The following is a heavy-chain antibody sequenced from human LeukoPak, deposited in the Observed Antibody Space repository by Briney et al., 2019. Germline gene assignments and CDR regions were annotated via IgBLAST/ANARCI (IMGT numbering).Heavy chain of an antibody. D-gene: IGHD1-26*01. Sequence: GSSVKVSCKASGGTFSSYTISWVRQAPGQGLEWMGGIIPIFGTAKYAQKFQGRLTITADESTSTAYMELSSLRSEDTAVYYCARQPHSYYYYMDVWGKGTTVTISS. J-gene: IGHJ6*03. CDR2: IIPIFGTA. CDR3: ARQPHSYYYYMDV. V-gene: IGHV1-69*01. CDR1: GGTFSSYT.